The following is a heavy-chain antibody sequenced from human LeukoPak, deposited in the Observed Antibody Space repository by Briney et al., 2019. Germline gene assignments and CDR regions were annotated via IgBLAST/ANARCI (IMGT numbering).Heavy chain of an antibody. V-gene: IGHV5-51*01. D-gene: IGHD2-21*02. CDR3: ARQLEALAYCGGDCSNYFDY. Sequence: GGSLKISCKGSGYSFPSYWMGWVGRMPGKDREGMGIIYPGDSDTRYSPSFQGQVTISADKSISTAYLQWSSLKASDTAMYYCARQLEALAYCGGDCSNYFDYWGQGTLVTVSS. J-gene: IGHJ4*02. CDR2: IYPGDSDT. CDR1: GYSFPSYW.